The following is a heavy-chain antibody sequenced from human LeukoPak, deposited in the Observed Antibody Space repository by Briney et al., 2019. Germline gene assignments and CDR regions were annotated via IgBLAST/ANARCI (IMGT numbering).Heavy chain of an antibody. Sequence: GGSLGLSCAASGFTFNPYAMSWVRQAPGKGLEWVASIGGVGDRTYYADSVKGRFTISRDNSKDTLFLQMNSLKADDTALYYCAKASRQAAVASPLDYWGQGSLVTVSS. CDR1: GFTFNPYA. J-gene: IGHJ4*02. CDR2: IGGVGDRT. V-gene: IGHV3-23*01. D-gene: IGHD6-19*01. CDR3: AKASRQAAVASPLDY.